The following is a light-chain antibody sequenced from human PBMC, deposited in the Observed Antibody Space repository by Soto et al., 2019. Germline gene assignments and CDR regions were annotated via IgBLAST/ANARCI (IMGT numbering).Light chain of an antibody. Sequence: DIQMTQSPSSLSASVGDRVTITCRASQGISNLLGLFQHKPGKAPKRLIYAASSLQGGVPSRFIGSGPGTEFTLPITGLQPEDFADYYCLQHNTYPYTFGQGTKLEIK. CDR2: AAS. CDR3: LQHNTYPYT. V-gene: IGKV1-17*01. CDR1: QGISNL. J-gene: IGKJ2*01.